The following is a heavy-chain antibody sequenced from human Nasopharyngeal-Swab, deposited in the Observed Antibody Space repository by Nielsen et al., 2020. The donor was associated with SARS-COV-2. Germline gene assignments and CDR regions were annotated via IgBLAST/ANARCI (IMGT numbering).Heavy chain of an antibody. CDR1: GFTFSSYW. Sequence: GGSLRLSCAASGFTFSSYWMNWVRQAPGKGLEWVSYISSSGSTIYYADSVKGRFTISRDNAKNSLYLQMNSLRAEDTAVYYCARGGIAAAADYYYGMDVWGQGTTVTVSS. V-gene: IGHV3-48*04. J-gene: IGHJ6*02. CDR2: ISSSGSTI. CDR3: ARGGIAAAADYYYGMDV. D-gene: IGHD6-13*01.